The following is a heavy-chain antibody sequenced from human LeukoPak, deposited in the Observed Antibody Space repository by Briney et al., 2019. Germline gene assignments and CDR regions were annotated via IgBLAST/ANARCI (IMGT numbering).Heavy chain of an antibody. CDR3: ARLEVGAAAGTGTYYYYYYMDV. J-gene: IGHJ6*03. CDR1: GGSFSGDY. CDR2: IYYSGST. V-gene: IGHV4-59*01. D-gene: IGHD6-13*01. Sequence: PSETLSLTCAVYGGSFSGDYWSWIRQPPGKGLEWIGYIYYSGSTNYNPSLKSRVTISVDTSKNQFSLKLSSVTAADTAVYYCARLEVGAAAGTGTYYYYYYMDVWGKGTTVTISS.